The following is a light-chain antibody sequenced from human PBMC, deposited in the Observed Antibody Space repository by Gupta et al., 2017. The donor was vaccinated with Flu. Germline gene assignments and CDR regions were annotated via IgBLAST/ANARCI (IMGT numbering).Light chain of an antibody. CDR3: KQYDNWPRT. CDR2: GAS. Sequence: ATLSVSPGESATLPCRASQSGSSNLAWYQQKPGQAPRLLIYGASTRATGIPARFSGSGSGTEFTLTISSLQSEDFAVYYCKQYDNWPRTFGGGTKVEIK. J-gene: IGKJ4*02. CDR1: QSGSSN. V-gene: IGKV3-15*01.